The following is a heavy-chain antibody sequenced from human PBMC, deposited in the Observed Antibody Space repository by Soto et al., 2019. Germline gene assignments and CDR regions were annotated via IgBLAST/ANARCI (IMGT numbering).Heavy chain of an antibody. CDR3: STGGHSYDFCSGYHTLFSYYLDY. Sequence: ASVKVSCKASGYTFTSYGISWVRQAPGQGLEWMGWISAYNGNTNYAQKLQGRVTMTTDTNTSTAYMELRSLRSDDTAVYYCSTGGHSYDFCSGYHTLFSYYLDYWGQGTLVTVSS. V-gene: IGHV1-18*04. CDR2: ISAYNGNT. D-gene: IGHD3-3*01. J-gene: IGHJ4*02. CDR1: GYTFTSYG.